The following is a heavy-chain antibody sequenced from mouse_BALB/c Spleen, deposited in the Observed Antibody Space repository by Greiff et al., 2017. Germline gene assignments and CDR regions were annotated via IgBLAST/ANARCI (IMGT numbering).Heavy chain of an antibody. CDR3: ARGFSSYDY. CDR2: ISYDGSN. V-gene: IGHV3-6*02. CDR1: GYSITSGYY. J-gene: IGHJ2*01. Sequence: EVKLMESGPGLVKPSQSLSLTCSVTGYSITSGYYWNWIRQFPGNKLEWMGYISYDGSNNYNPSLKNRISITRDTSKNQFFLKLNSVTTEDTATYYCARGFSSYDYWGQGTTLTVSS. D-gene: IGHD1-1*01.